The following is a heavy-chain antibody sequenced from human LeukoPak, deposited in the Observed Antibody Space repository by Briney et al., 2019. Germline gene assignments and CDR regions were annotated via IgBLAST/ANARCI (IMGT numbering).Heavy chain of an antibody. CDR2: INHSGST. D-gene: IGHD3-10*01. CDR1: GGSFSGYY. V-gene: IGHV4-34*01. CDR3: ANGSGSYSFDY. Sequence: PSETLSLTCAVYGGSFSGYYWSWIRQPPGKGLEWIGEINHSGSTNYNPSLKSRVTISVDTSKNQFSLKLSSVTAADTAVYYCANGSGSYSFDYWGQGTLVTVSS. J-gene: IGHJ4*02.